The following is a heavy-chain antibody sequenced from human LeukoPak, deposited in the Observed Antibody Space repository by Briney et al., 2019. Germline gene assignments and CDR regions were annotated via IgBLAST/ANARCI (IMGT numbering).Heavy chain of an antibody. V-gene: IGHV1-2*02. J-gene: IGHJ4*02. CDR3: AREYPSGSYSHEAFDY. CDR1: XYTFTGYY. Sequence: VTXSXXXXXYTFTGYYMHWVRQAPGQGLEWMGWINPNSGGTNYAQKFQGRVTMTRDTSISTAYMELSRLRSDDTAVYYCAREYPSGSYSHEAFDYWGQGTLVTVSS. CDR2: INPNSGGT. D-gene: IGHD1-26*01.